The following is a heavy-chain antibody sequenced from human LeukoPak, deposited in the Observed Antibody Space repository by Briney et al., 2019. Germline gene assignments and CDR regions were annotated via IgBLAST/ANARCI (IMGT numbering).Heavy chain of an antibody. Sequence: PGGSLRLSCAASGFTFSTYSLNWVRQAPGKGLEWVSYISGSSNTIYYADSVKGRFTISRDNAKNSLYLQMNSLRAEDTAVYYCAKGRAQQLVFVVYFQHWGQGTLVTVSS. V-gene: IGHV3-48*01. J-gene: IGHJ1*01. CDR1: GFTFSTYS. CDR3: AKGRAQQLVFVVYFQH. CDR2: ISGSSNTI. D-gene: IGHD6-6*01.